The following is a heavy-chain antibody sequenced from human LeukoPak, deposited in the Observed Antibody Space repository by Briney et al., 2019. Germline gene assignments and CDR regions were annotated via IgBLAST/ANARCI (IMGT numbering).Heavy chain of an antibody. CDR2: ISYRGST. V-gene: IGHV4-61*01. CDR3: ARFYDILTGIDY. J-gene: IGHJ4*02. Sequence: PSETLSLTCTVSGGSVSSGSYYWSWIRQPPGKGLEWIGYISYRGSTNYNPSLKSRVTISVDRSKNQFSLKLSSVTAADTAVYYCARFYDILTGIDYWGQGTLVTVSS. D-gene: IGHD3-9*01. CDR1: GGSVSSGSYY.